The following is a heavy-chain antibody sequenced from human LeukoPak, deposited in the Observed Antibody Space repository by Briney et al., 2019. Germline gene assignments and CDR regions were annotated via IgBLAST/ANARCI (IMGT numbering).Heavy chain of an antibody. CDR3: ARDLGYSALLNFDY. D-gene: IGHD5-18*01. Sequence: PGGSLRLSCAASGFTFSNYAMSWARQAPGKGLEWVSGISSSGDTTYYADSVKGRFTISRDTPKNTLYLQMNSLRAEDTAVYYCARDLGYSALLNFDYWGQGTLVTVSS. V-gene: IGHV3-23*01. CDR1: GFTFSNYA. J-gene: IGHJ4*02. CDR2: ISSSGDTT.